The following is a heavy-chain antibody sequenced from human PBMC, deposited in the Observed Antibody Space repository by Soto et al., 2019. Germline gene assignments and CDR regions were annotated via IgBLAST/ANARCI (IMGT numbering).Heavy chain of an antibody. CDR2: IYPGDSNT. Sequence: GESLKISCRGSGYSFTSYWIGWVRQMPGKGLEWTGIIYPGDSNTRYSPSFQGQVTISADKSISSAYLQWSSLKASDTAMYYCARQGYCSNTACYTVDYWGQGTLVTVSS. D-gene: IGHD2-2*02. V-gene: IGHV5-51*01. CDR1: GYSFTSYW. J-gene: IGHJ4*02. CDR3: ARQGYCSNTACYTVDY.